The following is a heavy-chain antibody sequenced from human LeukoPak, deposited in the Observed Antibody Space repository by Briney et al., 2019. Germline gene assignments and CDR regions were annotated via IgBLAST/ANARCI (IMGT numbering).Heavy chain of an antibody. J-gene: IGHJ2*01. CDR3: AKGPKENWYLDL. Sequence: GRSLRLSCAASGFNFNFDDYAFHWVRQAPGKGLEGVSGMNWKTDIVAYADSVKGRFTISRDNDRKSVHLQMNSLTPDDMAVYHCAKGPKENWYLDLWGRGTLVTVSS. V-gene: IGHV3-9*03. CDR2: MNWKTDIV. CDR1: GFNFNFDDYA.